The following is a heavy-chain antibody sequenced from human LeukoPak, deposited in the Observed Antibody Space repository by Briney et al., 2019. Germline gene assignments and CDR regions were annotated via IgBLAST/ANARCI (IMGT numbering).Heavy chain of an antibody. D-gene: IGHD5-24*01. CDR1: GFTFSSYA. CDR2: ISGSGGST. V-gene: IGHV3-23*01. CDR3: ARATRDGYNQYYFDY. J-gene: IGHJ4*02. Sequence: GGSLRLSCAASGFTFSSYAMSWVRQAPGKGLEWVSAISGSGGSTYYADSVKGRFTISRDNFKNTLYLQMNSLRAEDTAVYYCARATRDGYNQYYFDYWGQGTLVTVSS.